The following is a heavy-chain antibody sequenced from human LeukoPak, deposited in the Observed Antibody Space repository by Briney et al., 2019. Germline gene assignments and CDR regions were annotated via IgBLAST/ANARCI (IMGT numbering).Heavy chain of an antibody. CDR1: GFIFGRYA. V-gene: IGHV3-23*01. CDR2: ISGSGANT. CDR3: AKDADLQWLVPFGY. D-gene: IGHD6-19*01. J-gene: IGHJ4*02. Sequence: GGSLRLSCAASGFIFGRYAMSWVRQPPGKGLEWVSAISGSGANTFYADSVKGRFSISRDNSKKTLYLQMNNLRVEDTAVYYCAKDADLQWLVPFGYWGQGTLVTVSS.